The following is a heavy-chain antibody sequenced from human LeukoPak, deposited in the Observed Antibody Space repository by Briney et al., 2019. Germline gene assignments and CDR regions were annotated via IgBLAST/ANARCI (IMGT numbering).Heavy chain of an antibody. CDR3: ARGELDSSGWLRFGY. CDR2: ISSSGST. Sequence: SETLSLTCTVSGGSISSYYWSWIRRPAGKELEWIGRISSSGSTNCNPFLKSRVTMSVDTSKNQFSLKLSSVTAADTAIYYCARGELDSSGWLRFGYWGQGTLVTVSS. J-gene: IGHJ4*02. CDR1: GGSISSYY. V-gene: IGHV4-4*07. D-gene: IGHD6-19*01.